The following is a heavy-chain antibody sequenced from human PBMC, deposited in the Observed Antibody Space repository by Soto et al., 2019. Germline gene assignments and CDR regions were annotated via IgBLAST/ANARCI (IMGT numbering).Heavy chain of an antibody. CDR1: GGAISSSRYY. V-gene: IGHV4-39*01. J-gene: IGHJ6*02. CDR2: IYYSGST. D-gene: IGHD3-22*01. CDR3: ARRLYYDSSGFEGGGMDV. Sequence: SETLSLTCTVSGGAISSSRYYWGWIRQPPGKGLEWIGSIYYSGSTYYNPSLKSRVTISVDTSKNQFSLKLSSVTAADTAVYYCARRLYYDSSGFEGGGMDVWGQRTTVTVS.